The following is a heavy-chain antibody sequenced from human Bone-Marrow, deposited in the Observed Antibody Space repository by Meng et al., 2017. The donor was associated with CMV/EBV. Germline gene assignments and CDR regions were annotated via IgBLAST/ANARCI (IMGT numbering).Heavy chain of an antibody. D-gene: IGHD3-22*01. J-gene: IGHJ4*02. CDR1: GFTFSSYG. Sequence: GESLKISCAASGFTFSSYGMHWVHQAPGKGLEWVAFIRYDGSNKYYADSVKGRFTISRDNSKNTLYLQMNSLRAEDTAVYYCAKECGGLSSSGLKAPDYWGQGTLVNVAS. V-gene: IGHV3-30*02. CDR3: AKECGGLSSSGLKAPDY. CDR2: IRYDGSNK.